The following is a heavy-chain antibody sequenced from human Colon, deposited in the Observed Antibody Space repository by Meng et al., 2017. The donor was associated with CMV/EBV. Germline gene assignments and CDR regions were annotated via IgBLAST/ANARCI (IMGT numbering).Heavy chain of an antibody. CDR1: GYSFTSYW. J-gene: IGHJ6*02. CDR3: ARDWVLRVTPILSYYYGMDV. CDR2: IYPGDSDT. D-gene: IGHD2-21*02. Sequence: GGSLRLSCKGSGYSFTSYWIGWVRQMPGKGLEWMGIIYPGDSDTRYSPSFQGQVTISADKSISTAYLQWSSLSAEDTAVYFCARDWVLRVTPILSYYYGMDVWGRGTTVTVSS. V-gene: IGHV5-51*01.